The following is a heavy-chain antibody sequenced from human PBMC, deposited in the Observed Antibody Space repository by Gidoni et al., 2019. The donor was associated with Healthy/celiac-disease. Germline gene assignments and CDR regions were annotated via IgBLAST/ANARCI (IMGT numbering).Heavy chain of an antibody. CDR1: GGSISSYY. D-gene: IGHD6-13*01. Sequence: QVQLQESGPGLVKPSETLSLTCPVSGGSISSYYWSWIRQPPGKGLEWIGYIYYSGSTNYNPSLKSRVTISVDTSKNQFSLKLSSVTAADTAVYYCARAGGYSMNWFDPWGQGTLVTVSS. CDR2: IYYSGST. J-gene: IGHJ5*02. CDR3: ARAGGYSMNWFDP. V-gene: IGHV4-59*01.